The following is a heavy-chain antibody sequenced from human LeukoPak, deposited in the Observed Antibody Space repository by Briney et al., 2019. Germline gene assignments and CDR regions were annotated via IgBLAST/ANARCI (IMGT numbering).Heavy chain of an antibody. J-gene: IGHJ3*02. CDR2: IYSGGST. Sequence: GGSLRLSCAASGFTVSSNYMSWVRQAPGKGLEWVSLIYSGGSTYYADSVKGRFTISRDNAKSSLWLQMNSLRAEDTAVYYCARATNGRFDIWGQGTMVTVSS. D-gene: IGHD2-8*01. CDR1: GFTVSSNY. V-gene: IGHV3-53*01. CDR3: ARATNGRFDI.